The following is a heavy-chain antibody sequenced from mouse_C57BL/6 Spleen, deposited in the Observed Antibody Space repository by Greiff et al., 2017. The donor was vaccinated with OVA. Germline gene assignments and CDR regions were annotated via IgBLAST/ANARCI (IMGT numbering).Heavy chain of an antibody. V-gene: IGHV3-6*01. CDR3: ARNGYFGDYAMDY. CDR1: GYSITSGYY. CDR2: ISYDGST. Sequence: EVQLVESGPGLVKPSPSLSLTCSVTGYSITSGYYWNWIRQFPGNKLEWMGYISYDGSTNYNPYLKKRISSTRDTSKNQFFLKLNSVTTEDTATYYCARNGYFGDYAMDYWGQGTSVTVSS. D-gene: IGHD2-3*01. J-gene: IGHJ4*01.